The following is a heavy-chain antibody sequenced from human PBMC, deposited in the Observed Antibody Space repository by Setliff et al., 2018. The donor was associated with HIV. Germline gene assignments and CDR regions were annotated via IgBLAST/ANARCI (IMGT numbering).Heavy chain of an antibody. V-gene: IGHV4-4*07. D-gene: IGHD6-13*01. CDR3: AREFDSSSWYPHYYYYGMDV. CDR2: IYTSGST. Sequence: SETLSLTCAVYGGSFSGYYWSWIRQPAGKGLEWIGRIYTSGSTNYNPSLKSRVTISVDTSKNQFSLKLSSVTAADTAVYYCAREFDSSSWYPHYYYYGMDVWGQGTTVTVSS. J-gene: IGHJ6*02. CDR1: GGSFSGYY.